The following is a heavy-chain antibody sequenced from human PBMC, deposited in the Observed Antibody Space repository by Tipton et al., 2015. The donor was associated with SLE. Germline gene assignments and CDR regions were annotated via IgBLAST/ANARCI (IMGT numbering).Heavy chain of an antibody. V-gene: IGHV3-30*02. CDR2: IRYDGSNK. CDR3: ATRRDGNNYGGFDI. CDR1: GFTFDDYG. Sequence: SLRLSCEASGFTFDDYGMFWGRQAPGKGLEWVAFIRYDGSNKNYADSVKGRFTISRDNSKNTLYLKMNSLRAEDTAVYYCATRRDGNNYGGFDIWGQGTMVTVSS. J-gene: IGHJ3*02. D-gene: IGHD5-24*01.